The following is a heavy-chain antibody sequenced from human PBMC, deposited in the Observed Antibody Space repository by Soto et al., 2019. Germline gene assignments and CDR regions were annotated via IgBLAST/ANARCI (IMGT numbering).Heavy chain of an antibody. J-gene: IGHJ6*03. CDR1: GFTFSSYG. V-gene: IGHV3-30*18. Sequence: GGSLRLSCAASGFTFSSYGMHWVRQAPGKGLEWVAVISYDGSNKYYADSVKGRFTISRDNSKNTLYLQMNSLRAEDTAVYYCAKAGLGKLYDILTGYFSRITHYYYYYYMDVWGKGTTVTV. CDR2: ISYDGSNK. CDR3: AKAGLGKLYDILTGYFSRITHYYYYYYMDV. D-gene: IGHD3-9*01.